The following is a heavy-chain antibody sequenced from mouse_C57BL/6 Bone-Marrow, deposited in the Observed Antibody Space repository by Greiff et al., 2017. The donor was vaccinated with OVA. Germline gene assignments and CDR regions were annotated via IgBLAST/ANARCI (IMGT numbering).Heavy chain of an antibody. CDR2: FHPYNDDT. V-gene: IGHV1-47*01. CDR1: GYTFTTYP. Sequence: VQLQQSGAELARPGASVKLSCKASGYTFTTYPIEWMKQNHGKSLEWIGNFHPYNDDTKYNEKFKGKATLTVEKSSSTVYLELSRLTSDDSAVYYCAASVYYCYSWFAYWAQGTLSTVSA. CDR3: AASVYYCYSWFAY. J-gene: IGHJ3*01. D-gene: IGHD2-12*01.